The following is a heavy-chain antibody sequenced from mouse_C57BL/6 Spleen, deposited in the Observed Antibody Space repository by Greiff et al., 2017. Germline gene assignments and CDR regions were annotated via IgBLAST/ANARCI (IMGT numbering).Heavy chain of an antibody. CDR1: GYTFTSYW. Sequence: QVQLQQPGAELVKPGASVKLSCKASGYTFTSYWMPWVKQRPGRGLEWIGRLDPISGGTKYNETFKSKATLTVDKPSSTACMQLSSRTSEDSAVYCCASAHYYGNYVIAYWGQGTLVTVSA. D-gene: IGHD2-1*01. V-gene: IGHV1-72*01. J-gene: IGHJ3*01. CDR3: ASAHYYGNYVIAY. CDR2: LDPISGGT.